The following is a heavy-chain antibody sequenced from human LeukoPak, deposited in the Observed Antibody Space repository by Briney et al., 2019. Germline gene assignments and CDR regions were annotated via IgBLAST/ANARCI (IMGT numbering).Heavy chain of an antibody. CDR1: GGSFSGYY. CDR2: INHSGST. Sequence: SETLSLTCVVYGGSFSGYYWSWIRQPPGKGLEWIGEINHSGSTNYNPSLKSRVTISVDTSKNQFSLKLSSVTAADTAVYYCARGLRGSGSAAYYFDYWGQGTLVTVSS. J-gene: IGHJ4*02. CDR3: ARGLRGSGSAAYYFDY. D-gene: IGHD3-10*01. V-gene: IGHV4-34*01.